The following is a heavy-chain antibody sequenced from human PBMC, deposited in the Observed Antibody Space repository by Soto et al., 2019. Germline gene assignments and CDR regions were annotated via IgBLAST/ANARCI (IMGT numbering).Heavy chain of an antibody. V-gene: IGHV4-30-2*01. J-gene: IGHJ4*02. CDR2: IYHSGST. Sequence: SETLSLTCAVSGGSISRGGYSWSWIRQPPGKGLEWIGYIYHSGSTYYNPSLKSRVTISVDRSKNQFSLKLSSVTAADTAVYNCARVPDYWGQGTLVTVSS. CDR3: ARVPDY. CDR1: GGSISRGGYS.